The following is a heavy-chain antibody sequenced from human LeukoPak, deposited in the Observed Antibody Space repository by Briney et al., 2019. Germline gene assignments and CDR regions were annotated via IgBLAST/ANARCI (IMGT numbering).Heavy chain of an antibody. CDR1: GYTFTGYY. CDR3: ARAWGGIVLMVYANGAFDI. V-gene: IGHV1-2*06. D-gene: IGHD2-8*01. Sequence: GASVKVSCKASGYTFTGYYMHWVRQAPGQGLEWMGRINPNSGGTNYAQKFQGRVTMTRDTSISTAYMELSRLRSDDTAVYYCARAWGGIVLMVYANGAFDIWGQGTMVTVSS. J-gene: IGHJ3*02. CDR2: INPNSGGT.